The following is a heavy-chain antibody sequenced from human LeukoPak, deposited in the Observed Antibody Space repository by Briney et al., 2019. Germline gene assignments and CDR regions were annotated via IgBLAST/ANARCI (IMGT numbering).Heavy chain of an antibody. CDR3: ARGVNDFWSGSDFDY. V-gene: IGHV3-74*01. D-gene: IGHD3-3*01. CDR2: INSDGSST. J-gene: IGHJ4*02. CDR1: GFTYSSYW. Sequence: PGGSLRLSCAASGFTYSSYWMHWVRQAPGKGLVWVSRINSDGSSTSYADSVKGRFTISRDNAKNTLYLQMNSLRAEDTAVYYCARGVNDFWSGSDFDYWGQGTLVTVSS.